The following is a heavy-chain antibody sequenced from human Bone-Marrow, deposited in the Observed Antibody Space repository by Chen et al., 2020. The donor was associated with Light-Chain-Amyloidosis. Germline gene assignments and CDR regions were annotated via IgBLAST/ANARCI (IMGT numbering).Heavy chain of an antibody. D-gene: IGHD5-12*01. Sequence: GSGYTFPNYWIGWVRQMPGKGLEWMGVIYPDDSDAIYSPSFEGQVTISADKSITTAYLQWRSLKASDTAMYYCARRRDGYNFDYWGQGTLVTVSS. V-gene: IGHV5-51*01. J-gene: IGHJ4*02. CDR1: GYTFPNYW. CDR3: ARRRDGYNFDY. CDR2: IYPDDSDA.